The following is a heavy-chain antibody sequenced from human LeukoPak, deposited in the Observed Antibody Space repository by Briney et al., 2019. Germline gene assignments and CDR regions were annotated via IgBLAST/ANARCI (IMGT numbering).Heavy chain of an antibody. D-gene: IGHD3-22*01. CDR2: IYYSGST. Sequence: SETLSLTCTVSGGSISSYYRSWIRQPPGKGLEWIGYIYYSGSTNYNPSLKSRVTISVDTSKNQFSLKLSSVTVADTAVYYCARDIDYYDSSGYYLGAFDIWGQGTMVTVSS. V-gene: IGHV4-59*01. CDR3: ARDIDYYDSSGYYLGAFDI. CDR1: GGSISSYY. J-gene: IGHJ3*02.